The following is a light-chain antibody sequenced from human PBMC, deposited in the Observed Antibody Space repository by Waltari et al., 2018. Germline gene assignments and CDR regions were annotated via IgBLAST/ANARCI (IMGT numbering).Light chain of an antibody. CDR1: SSNIGSNY. CDR2: RNN. Sequence: QSVLTQPPSASGTPGQRVTISCSGSSSNIGSNYVYWYQQLPGTAPKLLSYRNNRRPSGVPDRFSGSKSGTSASLAISGRRSEDEADYYCAAWDDSLSGREVFGGGTKLTVL. J-gene: IGLJ2*01. CDR3: AAWDDSLSGREV. V-gene: IGLV1-47*01.